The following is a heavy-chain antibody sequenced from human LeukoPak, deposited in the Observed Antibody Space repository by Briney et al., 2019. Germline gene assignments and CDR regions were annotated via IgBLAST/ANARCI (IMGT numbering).Heavy chain of an antibody. CDR1: GGTFSSYA. J-gene: IGHJ4*02. Sequence: SVKVSCKASGGTFSSYAISWVRQAPGQGLEWMGGIIPIFGTANYAQKFQGRVTITADESTSTAYMELSSLRSEDTAVYYCARSRGYSSSQYYFDYWGQGTLVTVSS. CDR3: ARSRGYSSSQYYFDY. D-gene: IGHD6-13*01. CDR2: IIPIFGTA. V-gene: IGHV1-69*13.